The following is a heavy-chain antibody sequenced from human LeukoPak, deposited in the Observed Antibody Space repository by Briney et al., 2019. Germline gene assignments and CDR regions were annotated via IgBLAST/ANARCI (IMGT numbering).Heavy chain of an antibody. V-gene: IGHV3-23*01. CDR2: ISGTGGSA. CDR3: AKDQGGRYYDILAGYYPENFFDY. J-gene: IGHJ4*02. CDR1: AFTFSSYA. Sequence: PGGSLRLSCSASAFTFSSYAMSWVRQAPGNGLEWVSTISGTGGSAKYADSVKGRFTFSRDNSKDTLYLQMNGLRAEDTAVYYCAKDQGGRYYDILAGYYPENFFDYWGQGTLVTVSS. D-gene: IGHD3-9*01.